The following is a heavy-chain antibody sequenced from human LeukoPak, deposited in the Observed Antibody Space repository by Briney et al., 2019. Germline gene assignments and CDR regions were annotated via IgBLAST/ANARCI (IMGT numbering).Heavy chain of an antibody. CDR1: GFTFSSYV. D-gene: IGHD3-22*01. CDR3: ALTVGAPYDSSGYTDFDY. V-gene: IGHV3-30*04. J-gene: IGHJ4*02. Sequence: GGSLRLSCAASGFTFSSYVMHWVRQAPGKGLEWVAVISYDGSNKYYADSVKGRFTISRDNSKNTLYLQMNSLRAEDTAVYYCALTVGAPYDSSGYTDFDYWGQGTLVTVSS. CDR2: ISYDGSNK.